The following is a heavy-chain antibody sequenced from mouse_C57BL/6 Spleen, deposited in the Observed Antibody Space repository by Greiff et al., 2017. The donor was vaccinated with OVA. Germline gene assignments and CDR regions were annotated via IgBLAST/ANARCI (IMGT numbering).Heavy chain of an antibody. CDR1: GYTFTDYE. Sequence: QVQLQQSGAELVRPGASVTLSCKASGYTFTDYEMHWVKQTPVHGLEWIGAIDPETGGTAYNQKFKGKAILTADKSSSTAYMELRSLTSEDSAVYYCTRSGGNGGAMDYWGQGTSVTVSS. J-gene: IGHJ4*01. CDR3: TRSGGNGGAMDY. V-gene: IGHV1-15*01. CDR2: IDPETGGT. D-gene: IGHD2-1*01.